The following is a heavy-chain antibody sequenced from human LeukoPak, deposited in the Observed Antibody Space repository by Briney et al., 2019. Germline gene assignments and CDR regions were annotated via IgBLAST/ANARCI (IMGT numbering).Heavy chain of an antibody. J-gene: IGHJ4*02. CDR3: AGSRYPEPQDLNY. CDR2: ISSDRNII. D-gene: IGHD2-15*01. CDR1: GFTFNIYE. Sequence: PGGSLRLSCAASGFTFNIYEMNWVRQAPGKGLEWISYISSDRNIIYYADSVKGRFTISRDNAKNSLYLQVNSLRAEDTAVYYCAGSRYPEPQDLNYWGQGTLVTVSS. V-gene: IGHV3-48*03.